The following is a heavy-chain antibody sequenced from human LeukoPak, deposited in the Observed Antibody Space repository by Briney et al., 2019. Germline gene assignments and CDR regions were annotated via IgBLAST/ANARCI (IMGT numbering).Heavy chain of an antibody. CDR3: AKDPYYYDSSGYLDY. CDR1: GFTFSSYG. Sequence: GKSLRLSCAASGFTFSSYGMHWVRKAPGKGLEWVAVISYDGSNKYYADSVKGRFTISRDNSKNTLYLQMNSLRAEDTAVYYCAKDPYYYDSSGYLDYWGQGTLVTVSS. D-gene: IGHD3-22*01. J-gene: IGHJ4*02. CDR2: ISYDGSNK. V-gene: IGHV3-30*18.